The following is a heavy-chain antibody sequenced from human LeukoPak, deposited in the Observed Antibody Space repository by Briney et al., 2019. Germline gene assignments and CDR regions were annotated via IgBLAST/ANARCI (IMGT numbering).Heavy chain of an antibody. Sequence: SETLSLTCAVYGGSFSGYYWSWIRQPPGKGPEWIGEINHSGSTNYNPSLKSRVTISVDTSKNQFSLKLSSVTAADTAAYYCARGLGRRPGNWFDPWGQGTLVTVSS. V-gene: IGHV4-34*01. CDR2: INHSGST. J-gene: IGHJ5*02. D-gene: IGHD3-16*01. CDR1: GGSFSGYY. CDR3: ARGLGRRPGNWFDP.